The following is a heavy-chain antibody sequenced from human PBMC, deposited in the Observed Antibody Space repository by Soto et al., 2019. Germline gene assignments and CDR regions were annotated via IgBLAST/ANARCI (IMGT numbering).Heavy chain of an antibody. V-gene: IGHV3-21*01. Sequence: GGSLRLSCAASGFTFSSYSMNWVRQAPGKGLEWVSSISSSSSYIYYADSVKGRFTISRDNAKNSLYLQMNSLRAEDTAVYYCARFAIVATTAFDYWGQGTLVTVSS. D-gene: IGHD5-12*01. CDR1: GFTFSSYS. CDR2: ISSSSSYI. CDR3: ARFAIVATTAFDY. J-gene: IGHJ4*02.